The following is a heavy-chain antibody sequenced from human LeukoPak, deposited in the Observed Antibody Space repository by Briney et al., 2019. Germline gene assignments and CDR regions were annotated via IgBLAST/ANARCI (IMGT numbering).Heavy chain of an antibody. CDR3: AKDRLGTPLIDY. V-gene: IGHV3-30*18. CDR2: ISYDGTDI. Sequence: PGGSLRLSCAASGFIFSTHGVHWVRQAPGKGLEWVAVISYDGTDIYYADSVKGRFTISRDNSKNTLYLQMNSLRTEDTAVYYCAKDRLGTPLIDYWGQGTLVTVSS. CDR1: GFIFSTHG. D-gene: IGHD1-14*01. J-gene: IGHJ4*02.